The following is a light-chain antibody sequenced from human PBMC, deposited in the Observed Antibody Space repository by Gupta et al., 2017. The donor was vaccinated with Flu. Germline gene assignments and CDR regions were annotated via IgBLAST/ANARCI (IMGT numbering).Light chain of an antibody. CDR1: SSDVGGYNY. CDR3: SSYAGSNKGV. V-gene: IGLV2-8*01. Sequence: QSALTQPPSASGSPGQSVTISCTGTSSDVGGYNYVSWYQQHPGKAPKLMIYEVSKRPSGVPDRFSGSKSGNTESLTVSGLQAEDEADYYCSSYAGSNKGVCGTGTKVTV. CDR2: EVS. J-gene: IGLJ1*01.